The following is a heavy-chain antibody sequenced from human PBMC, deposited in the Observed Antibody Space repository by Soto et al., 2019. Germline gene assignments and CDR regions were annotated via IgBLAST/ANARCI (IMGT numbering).Heavy chain of an antibody. J-gene: IGHJ6*02. V-gene: IGHV1-69*01. CDR3: TLSSWVYGYYYYGMDV. CDR1: GGTFSSYA. CDR2: IIPIFGTA. D-gene: IGHD6-13*01. Sequence: QVQLVQSGAEVKKPGTSVKVSCKASGGTFSSYAISWVRQAPGQGLEWMGGIIPIFGTANYAQKFQGRVTITADESTSTAYMELSSLRSEDTAVYYCTLSSWVYGYYYYGMDVWGQGTTVTVSS.